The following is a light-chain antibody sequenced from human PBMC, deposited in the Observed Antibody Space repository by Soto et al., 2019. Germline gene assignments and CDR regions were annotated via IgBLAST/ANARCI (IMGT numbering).Light chain of an antibody. CDR3: QQYDNIPLT. CDR1: QDISDY. Sequence: DFQMTQSPSSLSASVGDRVTITCQASQDISDYLNWYQQKPGAAPKLLIYDAFNLQAGVPSRFSGSGSGTEFTFTISSLQPEDVATYYCQQYDNIPLTFGGGTKVDIK. J-gene: IGKJ4*01. CDR2: DAF. V-gene: IGKV1-33*01.